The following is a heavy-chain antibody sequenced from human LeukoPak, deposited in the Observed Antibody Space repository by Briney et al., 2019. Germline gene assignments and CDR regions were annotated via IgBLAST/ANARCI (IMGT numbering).Heavy chain of an antibody. D-gene: IGHD5-18*01. CDR3: AGQLWHDY. Sequence: PGGSLRLSCAASGFTFSSYSMNWVRQAPGKGLEWVSYISSSSSTIYYADSVKGRFTISRDNAKNSLYLQMNSLRAEDTAVYYCAGQLWHDYWGQGTLVTVSS. CDR1: GFTFSSYS. J-gene: IGHJ4*02. CDR2: ISSSSSTI. V-gene: IGHV3-48*04.